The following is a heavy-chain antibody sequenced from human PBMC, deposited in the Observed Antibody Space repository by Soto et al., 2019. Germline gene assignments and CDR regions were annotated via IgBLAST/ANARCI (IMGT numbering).Heavy chain of an antibody. Sequence: GESLKISCKGSGYSFTSYWIGWVRQMPGKGLEWMGIIYPGDSDTRYSPSFQGQVTISADKSISTAYLQWSSLKASDTAMYYCASMYYYGSGSYYHGMDVWGQGTTVTVSS. CDR1: GYSFTSYW. V-gene: IGHV5-51*01. D-gene: IGHD3-10*01. J-gene: IGHJ6*02. CDR2: IYPGDSDT. CDR3: ASMYYYGSGSYYHGMDV.